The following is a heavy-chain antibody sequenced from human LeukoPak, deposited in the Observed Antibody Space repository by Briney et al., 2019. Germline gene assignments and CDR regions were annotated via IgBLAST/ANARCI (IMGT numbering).Heavy chain of an antibody. D-gene: IGHD3-22*01. CDR1: GFTFSSYW. J-gene: IGHJ4*02. CDR2: INSDGSST. V-gene: IGHV3-74*01. CDR3: ARDGITMIHDY. Sequence: GSLRLSCAASGFTFSSYWMHWVRQAPGKGLVWVSRINSDGSSTRYTDSVKGRFTISRDNAKNTLYLQMNSLRAEDTAVYYCARDGITMIHDYWGQGTLVTVSS.